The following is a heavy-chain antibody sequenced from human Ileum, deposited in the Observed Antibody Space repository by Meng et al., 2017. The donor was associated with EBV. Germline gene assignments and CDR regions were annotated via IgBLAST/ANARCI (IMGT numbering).Heavy chain of an antibody. D-gene: IGHD3-10*01. V-gene: IGHV4-38-2*02. CDR3: ARDGGGGSGSYYRWFES. CDR1: GDSISSFYY. J-gene: IGHJ5*01. CDR2: VHYTGST. Sequence: QLQLRESGPGQVKSSEPLSLTCTVSGDSISSFYYRGWIRQPPGRGLEWIGSVHYTGSTYYSPSLKSRVTVSVDTSKNQFSLNLNSVTAADTAVYYCARDGGGGSGSYYRWFESWGQGTLVTVSS.